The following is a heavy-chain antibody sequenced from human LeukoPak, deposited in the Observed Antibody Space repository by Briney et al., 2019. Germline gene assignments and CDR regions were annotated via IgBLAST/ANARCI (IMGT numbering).Heavy chain of an antibody. J-gene: IGHJ4*02. D-gene: IGHD3-9*01. Sequence: GGSLRLSCAASGFTFINYAMAWVRQTPGKGLEWVSAITDNGVNTYHADSVKGRFTISRDNSKDTLYLQMNSLRAEDTAVYYCARDRLHYDSLTGYPADWGQGTLVTVSS. V-gene: IGHV3-23*01. CDR3: ARDRLHYDSLTGYPAD. CDR2: ITDNGVNT. CDR1: GFTFINYA.